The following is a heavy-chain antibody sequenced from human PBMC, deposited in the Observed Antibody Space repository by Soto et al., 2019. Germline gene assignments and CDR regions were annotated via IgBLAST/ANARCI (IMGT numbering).Heavy chain of an antibody. CDR2: IIPIFGTA. J-gene: IGHJ4*02. D-gene: IGHD3-10*01. V-gene: IGHV1-69*01. CDR1: GGTFSSYA. CDR3: VRDLGYYYGAGSYSYFDY. Sequence: QVQLVQSGAEVKKPGSSVKVSCKASGGTFSSYAISWVRQAPGQGLEWMGGIIPIFGTANYAQKLQGRVTITADESTSTAYRELSSLRAEDTAVYYCVRDLGYYYGAGSYSYFDYWGKGTLVTVSS.